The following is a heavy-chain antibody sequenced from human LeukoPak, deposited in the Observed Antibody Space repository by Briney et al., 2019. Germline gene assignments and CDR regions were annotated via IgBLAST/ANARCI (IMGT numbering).Heavy chain of an antibody. D-gene: IGHD4-17*01. CDR1: GFTFSSHW. CDR2: INSDESSK. Sequence: GGSLRLSCAASGFTFSSHWMHWVRQAPGKGLVWVSRINSDESSKSYADSVKGRFTISRDNAKNTLYLQMNSLRAEDTAVYYCVGSGGDYRYFDYWGQGTLVTVSS. V-gene: IGHV3-74*01. CDR3: VGSGGDYRYFDY. J-gene: IGHJ4*02.